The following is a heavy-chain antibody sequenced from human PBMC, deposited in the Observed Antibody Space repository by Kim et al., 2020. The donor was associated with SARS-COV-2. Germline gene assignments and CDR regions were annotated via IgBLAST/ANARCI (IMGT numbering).Heavy chain of an antibody. CDR2: DT. V-gene: IGHV5-51*01. Sequence: DTRDSPSFQGQVPISADKSISTAYLQWSSLKASDTAMYYCARPRHDAFDIWGQGTMVTVSS. CDR3: ARPRHDAFDI. J-gene: IGHJ3*02.